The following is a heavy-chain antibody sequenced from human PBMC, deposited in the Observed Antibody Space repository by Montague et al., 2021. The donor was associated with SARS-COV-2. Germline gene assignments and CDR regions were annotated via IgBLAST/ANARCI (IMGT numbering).Heavy chain of an antibody. CDR2: IYYSGSS. D-gene: IGHD1-26*01. J-gene: IGHJ4*02. CDR3: ASQSGSYYNYFDL. V-gene: IGHV4-31*03. Sequence: TLSLTCSVSGGSISSANYYWSWIRQHPGKGLEFIGYIYYSGSSFYNPSLKSRLTISVDTSKNRFSLRLSSVTAADTAIYFCASQSGSYYNYFDLWGQGTLVPASS. CDR1: GGSISSANYY.